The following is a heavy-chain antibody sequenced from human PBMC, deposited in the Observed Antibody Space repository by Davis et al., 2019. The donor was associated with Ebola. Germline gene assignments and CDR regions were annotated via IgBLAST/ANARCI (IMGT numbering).Heavy chain of an antibody. Sequence: ASVTVSCMASGYIFTNYYMHWVRQAPGQGLEWMGMINPNDGRTIYAQKFQGRVTVTRDTSTTTVYMDLSSLRSEDTALYYCTTPGGQDSGYDVFDIWGQGTMVTVSS. CDR1: GYIFTNYY. CDR2: INPNDGRT. CDR3: TTPGGQDSGYDVFDI. D-gene: IGHD5-12*01. V-gene: IGHV1-46*03. J-gene: IGHJ3*02.